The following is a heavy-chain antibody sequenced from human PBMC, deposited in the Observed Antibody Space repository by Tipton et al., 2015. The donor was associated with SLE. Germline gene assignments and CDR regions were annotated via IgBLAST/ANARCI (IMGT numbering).Heavy chain of an antibody. CDR2: ISYDGSNK. Sequence: SLRLSCAASGFTFSSYGMHWVRQAPGKGLEWVAVISYDGSNKYYADSVKGRFTISRDNSKNTLYLQMNSLRAEDTAVYYCARDGYCSGGSCSPVYWGQGPLVTVSS. CDR1: GFTFSSYG. V-gene: IGHV3-30*03. J-gene: IGHJ4*02. D-gene: IGHD2-15*01. CDR3: ARDGYCSGGSCSPVY.